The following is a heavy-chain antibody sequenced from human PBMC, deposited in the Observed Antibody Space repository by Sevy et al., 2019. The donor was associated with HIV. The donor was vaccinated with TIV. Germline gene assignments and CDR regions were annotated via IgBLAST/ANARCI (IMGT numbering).Heavy chain of an antibody. Sequence: GGSLRLSCAASGFTFSSYGMHWVRQAPGKGLEWVAVISYDGSNKYYADSVKGRFTISRDNSKNTLYLQMNSLRAEDTAVYYCARDGGYSGYDEGEGAFDIWGQGTMVTVSS. V-gene: IGHV3-30*03. CDR1: GFTFSSYG. CDR2: ISYDGSNK. CDR3: ARDGGYSGYDEGEGAFDI. D-gene: IGHD5-12*01. J-gene: IGHJ3*02.